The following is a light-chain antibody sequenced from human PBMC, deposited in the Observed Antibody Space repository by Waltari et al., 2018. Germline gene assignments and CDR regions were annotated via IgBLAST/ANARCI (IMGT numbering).Light chain of an antibody. CDR1: SSDVGSYNL. CDR2: EGS. Sequence: QSALTQPASVSGSPGQSINISCTGTSSDVGSYNLVSWYQQHPGKAPKRMIYEGSKRPAGVSNRFSGSKSGNTASLTISGLQAEDEADYYCCSYAGSSTYVFGTGTKVTVL. V-gene: IGLV2-23*01. CDR3: CSYAGSSTYV. J-gene: IGLJ1*01.